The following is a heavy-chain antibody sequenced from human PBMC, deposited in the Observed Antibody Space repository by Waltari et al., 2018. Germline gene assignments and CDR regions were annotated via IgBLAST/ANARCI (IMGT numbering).Heavy chain of an antibody. J-gene: IGHJ4*02. Sequence: QVQLVQSGAEVKKPGSSVKVSCQASGGTFSSYTISWVRQAPGQGLEWMGRIIPILGIANYEQKFQGRVTITAEKSTSTAYMELSSLRSEDTAVYYCARGGGNRPLGGDPLGYWGQGTLVTVSS. CDR3: ARGGGNRPLGGDPLGY. CDR2: IIPILGIA. CDR1: GGTFSSYT. V-gene: IGHV1-69*02. D-gene: IGHD2-21*01.